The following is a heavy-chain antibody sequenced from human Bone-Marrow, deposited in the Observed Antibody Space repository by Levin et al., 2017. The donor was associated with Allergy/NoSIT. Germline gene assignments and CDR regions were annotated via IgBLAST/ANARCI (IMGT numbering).Heavy chain of an antibody. Sequence: GGFLRLSCAASGFTFDDFAMHWVRQVPGKGLEWVSGINWNRGIIGYADSVKDRFTISRDNARNSLFLQMNSLGPEDTALYYCAKGLNWGSPNTFDDWGQGTLVTVSS. CDR3: AKGLNWGSPNTFDD. D-gene: IGHD7-27*01. CDR1: GFTFDDFA. J-gene: IGHJ4*02. V-gene: IGHV3-9*01. CDR2: INWNRGII.